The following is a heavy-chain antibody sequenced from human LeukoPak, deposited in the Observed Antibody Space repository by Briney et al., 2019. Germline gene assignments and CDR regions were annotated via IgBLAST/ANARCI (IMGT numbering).Heavy chain of an antibody. J-gene: IGHJ3*02. CDR1: GGSITSSKW. CDR2: SYHSGST. D-gene: IGHD2/OR15-2a*01. Sequence: PSETLSLTCAVSGGSITSSKWWTWVRQPPGKGLEWIGESYHSGSTNYNPSLKSRVTISVDKSKKQFSLKLSSVTAADTAVYYCARLSPDGFDIWGQGTMVTVFS. CDR3: ARLSPDGFDI. V-gene: IGHV4-4*02.